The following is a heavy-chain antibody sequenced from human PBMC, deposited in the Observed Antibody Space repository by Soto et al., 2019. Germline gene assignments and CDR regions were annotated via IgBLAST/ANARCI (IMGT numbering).Heavy chain of an antibody. Sequence: ASVKVSCKASGYTFTSYGISWVRQAPGQGLEWMGWISAYNGNTNYAQKLQGRVTVTTDTSTSTAYMELRSLRSDDTAVYYCARDQNTAMVTTTWFDPWGQGTLVTVSS. V-gene: IGHV1-18*01. D-gene: IGHD5-18*01. CDR2: ISAYNGNT. J-gene: IGHJ5*02. CDR3: ARDQNTAMVTTTWFDP. CDR1: GYTFTSYG.